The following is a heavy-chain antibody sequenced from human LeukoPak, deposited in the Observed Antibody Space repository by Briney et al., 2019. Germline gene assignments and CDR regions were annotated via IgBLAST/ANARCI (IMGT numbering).Heavy chain of an antibody. V-gene: IGHV3-11*04. CDR2: ISSSGSTI. J-gene: IGHJ3*02. D-gene: IGHD6-13*01. CDR1: GFTLSDYY. CDR3: ARALAAIAAAGPYAFDI. Sequence: GGSLRLSCAASGFTLSDYYMSRIRQAPGKGLEWVSYISSSGSTIYYADSVKGRFTISRDNAKNSLYLQMNSLRAEDTAVYYCARALAAIAAAGPYAFDIWGQGTMVTVSS.